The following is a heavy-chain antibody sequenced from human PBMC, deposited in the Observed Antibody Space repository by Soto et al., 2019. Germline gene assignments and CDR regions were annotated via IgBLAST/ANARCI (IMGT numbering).Heavy chain of an antibody. CDR1: GFTFSDYA. CDR3: ATAEVDY. V-gene: IGHV3-74*01. Sequence: GGSLRLSCAVSGFTFSDYAMSWVRQAPGEGLEWVSRMNSDGSLINYADSVKGRFTVSRDNARNTLYLQMNSLRVEDTAVYYCATAEVDYWGPGTLVTVSS. CDR2: MNSDGSLI. J-gene: IGHJ4*02.